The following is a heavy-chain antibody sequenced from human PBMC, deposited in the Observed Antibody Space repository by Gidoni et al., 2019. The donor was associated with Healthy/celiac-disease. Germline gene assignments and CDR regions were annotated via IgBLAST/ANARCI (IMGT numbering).Heavy chain of an antibody. CDR3: AKDMSSSSGFGFDY. CDR2: ISWNSGSI. D-gene: IGHD6-6*01. Sequence: VRLVVSGGALVRPGRSLRRYCAAPGFTFDDYSMHWVRQAPGKGLEWVSGISWNSGSIGYADSVKGRFTISRDNAKNSLYLQMNSLRAEDTALYYCAKDMSSSSGFGFDYWGQGTLVTVSS. J-gene: IGHJ4*02. V-gene: IGHV3-9*01. CDR1: GFTFDDYS.